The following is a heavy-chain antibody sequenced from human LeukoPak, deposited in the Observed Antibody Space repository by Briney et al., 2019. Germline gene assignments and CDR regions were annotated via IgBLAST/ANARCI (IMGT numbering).Heavy chain of an antibody. Sequence: ASVKVSCKASGYTLTGYYIHWVRQAPGQGLEWTGWINPKTGGTNYAEKFQGRVTMSRDTSINTAYMEVSSLRSDDTAVYYCVREGREYGDCGMDVWGQGTTVTVSS. V-gene: IGHV1-2*02. J-gene: IGHJ6*02. CDR2: INPKTGGT. CDR3: VREGREYGDCGMDV. D-gene: IGHD4/OR15-4a*01. CDR1: GYTLTGYY.